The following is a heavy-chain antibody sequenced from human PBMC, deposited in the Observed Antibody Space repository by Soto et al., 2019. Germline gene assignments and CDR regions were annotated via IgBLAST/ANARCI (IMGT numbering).Heavy chain of an antibody. D-gene: IGHD3-3*01. J-gene: IGHJ6*02. Sequence: AGGSLRLSCAASGFTFSSYGMHWVRQAPGKGLEWVAVISYDGSNKYYADSVKGRFTISRDNSKNTLYLQMNSLRAEDTAVYYCAKDRVTIFGVAPSVHYYYGMDVWGQGTTVTVSS. CDR1: GFTFSSYG. V-gene: IGHV3-30*18. CDR3: AKDRVTIFGVAPSVHYYYGMDV. CDR2: ISYDGSNK.